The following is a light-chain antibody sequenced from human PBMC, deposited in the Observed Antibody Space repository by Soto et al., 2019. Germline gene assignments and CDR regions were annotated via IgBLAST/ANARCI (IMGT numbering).Light chain of an antibody. CDR2: AAS. V-gene: IGKV1-39*01. Sequence: DIQMTQSPSSLSASVGDRVTITCRASQSISSYLNWYQQKPGKAPKLLIYAASSLQSGVPSRFSGSGSGTVFTLSISSLQPEDIATYYCQQSYSTPPATFGHGTKVEI. CDR3: QQSYSTPPAT. J-gene: IGKJ1*01. CDR1: QSISSY.